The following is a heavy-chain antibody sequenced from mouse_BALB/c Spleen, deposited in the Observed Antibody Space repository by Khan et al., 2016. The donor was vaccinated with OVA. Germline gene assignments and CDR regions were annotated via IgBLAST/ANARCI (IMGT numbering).Heavy chain of an antibody. CDR2: FFPNSGGS. V-gene: IGHV1S29*02. J-gene: IGHJ3*01. CDR3: VRSGYGSFAF. CDR1: GYTFTDYN. D-gene: IGHD1-2*01. Sequence: VQLQQPGPEAVKPGASVKISCKASGYTFTDYNMDWLKQRHGKSLEWSGYFFPNSGGSGYNQKLKTKATLTVDISSSTAYMDLRGLTSEDSAVYYCVRSGYGSFAFWGQGTLVTVSA.